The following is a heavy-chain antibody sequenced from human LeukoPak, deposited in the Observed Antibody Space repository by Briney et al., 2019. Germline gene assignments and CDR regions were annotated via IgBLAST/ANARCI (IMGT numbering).Heavy chain of an antibody. CDR1: GGSFSGYY. CDR2: INHSGST. Sequence: KSSETLSLTCAVYGGSFSGYYWSWIRQPPGKGLEWIGEINHSGSTNYNPSLKSRVTISVDTSKNQFSLKLSSVTAADTAVYYCARGRSIAALYYFDYWGQGTLVTVSS. CDR3: ARGRSIAALYYFDY. D-gene: IGHD6-6*01. J-gene: IGHJ4*02. V-gene: IGHV4-34*01.